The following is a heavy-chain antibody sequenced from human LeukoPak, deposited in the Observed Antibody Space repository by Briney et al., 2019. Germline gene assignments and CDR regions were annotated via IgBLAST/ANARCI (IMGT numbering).Heavy chain of an antibody. J-gene: IGHJ4*02. V-gene: IGHV3-21*01. CDR1: GFTFSSYS. D-gene: IGHD2-2*02. Sequence: GGSLRLSCAASGFTFSSYSMNWVRQAPGKGLEWVSSISSSSSYIYYADSVKGRFAISRDNAKNSLYLQMNSLRAEDTAVYYCARDFQADFRPNHTPYYFDYWGQGTLVTVSS. CDR2: ISSSSSYI. CDR3: ARDFQADFRPNHTPYYFDY.